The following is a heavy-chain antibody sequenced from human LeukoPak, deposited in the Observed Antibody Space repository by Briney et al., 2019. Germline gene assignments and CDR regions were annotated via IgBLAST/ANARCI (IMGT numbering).Heavy chain of an antibody. V-gene: IGHV4-34*01. J-gene: IGHJ5*02. CDR3: AIVGATFWFDP. CDR2: INHSGST. CDR1: GGSFSGYY. Sequence: PSDTLSLTCAVYGGSFSGYYWSWIRQPPGKGLEWMGEINHSGSTNYNPSLKSRVTISVDTSNNQFSLKLTSVTAADTAVYYCAIVGATFWFDPWGQGTLVTVSS. D-gene: IGHD1-26*01.